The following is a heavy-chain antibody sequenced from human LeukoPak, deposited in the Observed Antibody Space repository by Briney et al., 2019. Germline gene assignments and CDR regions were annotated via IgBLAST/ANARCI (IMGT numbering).Heavy chain of an antibody. CDR3: AKDQNSSSNFFDC. V-gene: IGHV3-30*02. CDR2: IQSDGSIK. D-gene: IGHD6-6*01. J-gene: IGHJ4*02. Sequence: GGSLRLSCAASGFTFSSYGMHWVRQAPGKGLEWVAFIQSDGSIKYYADSVKDRFTISRDNSKNTLYLQMDSLRAEDTAVFYCAKDQNSSSNFFDCWGQGTLVTVSS. CDR1: GFTFSSYG.